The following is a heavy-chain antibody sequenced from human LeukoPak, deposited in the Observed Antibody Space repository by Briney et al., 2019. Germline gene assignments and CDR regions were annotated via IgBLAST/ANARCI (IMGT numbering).Heavy chain of an antibody. Sequence: PGGSLRLSCAASGFTFSSYAMYWVRQAPGKGLGWVAVISYDGSNKYYADSVKGRFTISRDNSKNTLYLQMNSLRTEDTAVYYCARRHKPERVPAAFDYCGQGTLVTVSS. CDR3: ARRHKPERVPAAFDY. J-gene: IGHJ4*02. D-gene: IGHD2-2*01. V-gene: IGHV3-30*01. CDR2: ISYDGSNK. CDR1: GFTFSSYA.